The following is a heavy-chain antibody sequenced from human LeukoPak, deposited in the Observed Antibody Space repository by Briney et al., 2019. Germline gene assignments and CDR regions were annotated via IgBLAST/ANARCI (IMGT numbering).Heavy chain of an antibody. Sequence: GGSLRLSCAASGFTFSGSWMSWVRQAPGKGLEWVANINQDGSAKNYLDSVKGRFTISIDRGKNSLYLQMNSLRDEDAAVYYCARELSWSGRDYWGQGTLVTVSS. CDR3: ARELSWSGRDY. CDR2: INQDGSAK. V-gene: IGHV3-7*01. D-gene: IGHD3-3*01. CDR1: GFTFSGSW. J-gene: IGHJ4*02.